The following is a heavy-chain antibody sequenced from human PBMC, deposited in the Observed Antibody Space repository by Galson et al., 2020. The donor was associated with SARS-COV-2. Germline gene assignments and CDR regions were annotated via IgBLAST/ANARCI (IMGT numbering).Heavy chain of an antibody. Sequence: SETLSLTCSVSGGSINDYYWSWIRQPPGKGLEWIGYIYYTGSTQYNPSLNNRVTISLDTSKNQFSLELSSVTAADTAVYYCARDEGYCGGDRGYRCTCYYYGMDVWCHGTTVTVS. CDR1: GGSINDYY. D-gene: IGHD2-15*01. CDR3: ARDEGYCGGDRGYRCTCYYYGMDV. V-gene: IGHV4-59*13. CDR2: IYYTGST. J-gene: IGHJ6*02.